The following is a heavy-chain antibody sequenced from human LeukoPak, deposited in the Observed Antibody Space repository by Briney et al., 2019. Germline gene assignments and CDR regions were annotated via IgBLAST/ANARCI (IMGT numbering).Heavy chain of an antibody. CDR3: ARQNLGGIAAAGTYGFDI. Sequence: SETLSLTCAVYGGSFSGYYWSWIRQPPGKGLEWIGEINHSGSTNYNPSLKSRVTISVDTSKNQFSLKLSSVTAADTAVYYCARQNLGGIAAAGTYGFDIWDQGTMVTVSS. CDR1: GGSFSGYY. CDR2: INHSGST. J-gene: IGHJ3*02. V-gene: IGHV4-34*01. D-gene: IGHD6-13*01.